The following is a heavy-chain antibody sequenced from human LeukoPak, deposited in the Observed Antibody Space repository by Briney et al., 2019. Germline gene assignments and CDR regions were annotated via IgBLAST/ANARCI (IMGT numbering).Heavy chain of an antibody. J-gene: IGHJ6*02. CDR1: GFTFSSYW. D-gene: IGHD3-16*02. CDR2: IKQDGSEK. V-gene: IGHV3-7*01. CDR3: ARARSVPFGGVIVGSNYYGMDV. Sequence: GGSLRLSCAASGFTFSSYWMSWVRQAPGKGLEWVANIKQDGSEKYYVDSVKGRFTISRDNAKNSLYLQMNSLRAEDTAVYYCARARSVPFGGVIVGSNYYGMDVWGQGTTVTVSS.